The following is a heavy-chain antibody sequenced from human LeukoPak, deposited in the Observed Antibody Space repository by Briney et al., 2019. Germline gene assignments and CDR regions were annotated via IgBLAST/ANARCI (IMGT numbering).Heavy chain of an antibody. J-gene: IGHJ4*02. Sequence: PSETLSLTCTVSGGFVSASSYYWGWIRQSPGKGLEWIGEIYYSGRTYYNPSLKGRANILVDTSNNLFSLSLNFMTAADTAIYYCARRRYYDSTGHLSWGPGTLVTVSS. CDR3: ARRRYYDSTGHLS. CDR1: GGFVSASSYY. CDR2: IYYSGRT. D-gene: IGHD3-22*01. V-gene: IGHV4-39*02.